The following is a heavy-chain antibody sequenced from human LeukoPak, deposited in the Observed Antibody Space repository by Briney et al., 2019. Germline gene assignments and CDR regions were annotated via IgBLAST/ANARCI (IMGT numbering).Heavy chain of an antibody. CDR2: ISAYNGNT. D-gene: IGHD2-2*02. V-gene: IGHV1-18*01. Sequence: GASVKVSCKASGYTFTSYGISWVRQAPGQGLEWMGWISAYNGNTNYAQKLQGRVTMTTDTSTSTACMELRSLRSDDTAVYYCARDIVVVPAAIRWYYYYGMDVWGQGTTVTVSS. J-gene: IGHJ6*02. CDR3: ARDIVVVPAAIRWYYYYGMDV. CDR1: GYTFTSYG.